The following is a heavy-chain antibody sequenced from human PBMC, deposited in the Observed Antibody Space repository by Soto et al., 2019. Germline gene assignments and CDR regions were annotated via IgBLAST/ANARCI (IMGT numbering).Heavy chain of an antibody. CDR1: GGSISSYY. CDR2: IYYSGST. Sequence: SETLSLTCTVSGGSISSYYWSWIRQPPGKGLEWIGYIYYSGSTNYNPSLKSRVTISVDTSKNQFSLKLSSVTAADTAVYYCARWDFWSGYSAPYWGQGTLVTVSS. J-gene: IGHJ4*02. D-gene: IGHD3-3*01. V-gene: IGHV4-59*08. CDR3: ARWDFWSGYSAPY.